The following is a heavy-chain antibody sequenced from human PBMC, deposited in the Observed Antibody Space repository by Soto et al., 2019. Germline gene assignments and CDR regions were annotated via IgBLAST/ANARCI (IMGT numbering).Heavy chain of an antibody. CDR2: ITSKRYGGKT. V-gene: IGHV3-49*03. CDR1: GFTFGDYA. D-gene: IGHD1-26*01. Sequence: GGSLRLSCITSGFTFGDYAMIWFRQAPGKGLEWVSFITSKRYGGKTEYAASVKGRFTISRDDSESVAYLQMNSLRTDDTAVYYCSRLPPNNWGAPLDFWGQGTLVTVSS. J-gene: IGHJ4*02. CDR3: SRLPPNNWGAPLDF.